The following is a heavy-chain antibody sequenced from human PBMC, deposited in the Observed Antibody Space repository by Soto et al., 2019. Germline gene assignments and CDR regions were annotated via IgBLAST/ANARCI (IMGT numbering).Heavy chain of an antibody. CDR3: AKLGGVYYYYGMDV. D-gene: IGHD2-15*01. V-gene: IGHV3-30*18. CDR2: ISYDGSNK. Sequence: GGSLRLSCAASGFTFSSYGMHWVRQAPGKGLEWVAVISYDGSNKYYADSVKGRFTISRDNSKNTLYLQMNSRRAEDTAVYYCAKLGGVYYYYGMDVWGQGTTVTVSS. J-gene: IGHJ6*02. CDR1: GFTFSSYG.